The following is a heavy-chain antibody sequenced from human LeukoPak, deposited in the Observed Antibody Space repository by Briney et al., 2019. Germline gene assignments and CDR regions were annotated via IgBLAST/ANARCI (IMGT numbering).Heavy chain of an antibody. CDR1: GGTFSSYA. V-gene: IGHV1-69*04. CDR3: ARDSSGWYRVFDY. CDR2: IIPILGIA. J-gene: IGHJ4*02. Sequence: SVTVSCKASGGTFSSYAISWVRQAPGQGLEWMGRIIPILGIANYAQKFQGRVTITADKSTSTAYMELSSLRSEDTAVYYCARDSSGWYRVFDYWGQGTLVTVSS. D-gene: IGHD6-19*01.